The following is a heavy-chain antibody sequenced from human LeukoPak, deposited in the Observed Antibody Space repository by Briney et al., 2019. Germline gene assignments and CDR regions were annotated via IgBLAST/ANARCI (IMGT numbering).Heavy chain of an antibody. J-gene: IGHJ5*02. CDR2: IIPIFGTA. CDR3: ARVGADFDFWSGYYKRGRWFDP. V-gene: IGHV1-69*13. D-gene: IGHD3-3*01. Sequence: GASVKVSCKASGGTFSSYAISWVRQAPGQGLEWMGGIIPIFGTANYAQKFQGRVTITADESTSTAYMELSSLRSEDTAVYYCARVGADFDFWSGYYKRGRWFDPWAREPWSPSPQ. CDR1: GGTFSSYA.